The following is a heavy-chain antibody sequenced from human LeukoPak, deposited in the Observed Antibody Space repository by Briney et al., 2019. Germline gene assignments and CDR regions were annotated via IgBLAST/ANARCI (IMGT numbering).Heavy chain of an antibody. D-gene: IGHD3-22*01. Sequence: GSLRLSCAASGFTFSSYSMNWVRQAPGKGLEWLSYISGSSTTTHYADSVKGRFTISRDNAKNSLYLQMNSLRAEDTAVYYCARGGSYYYDSSGYYWFDYWGQGTLVTVSS. CDR3: ARGGSYYYDSSGYYWFDY. V-gene: IGHV3-48*04. J-gene: IGHJ4*02. CDR2: ISGSSTTT. CDR1: GFTFSSYS.